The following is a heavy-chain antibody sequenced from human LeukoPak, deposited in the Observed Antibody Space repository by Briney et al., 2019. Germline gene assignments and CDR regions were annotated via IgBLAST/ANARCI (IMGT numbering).Heavy chain of an antibody. D-gene: IGHD3-16*02. V-gene: IGHV4-4*02. J-gene: IGHJ4*02. Sequence: SETLSLTCAVSGRSISSSNWWRWVRPPPGKGLEWIGEIYHSGSTNYNPSLKSRATISVDKSKNQFSLKLSSVTAADTAVYYCARGRITFGGVIVLDYWGQGTLVTVSS. CDR3: ARGRITFGGVIVLDY. CDR2: IYHSGST. CDR1: GRSISSSNW.